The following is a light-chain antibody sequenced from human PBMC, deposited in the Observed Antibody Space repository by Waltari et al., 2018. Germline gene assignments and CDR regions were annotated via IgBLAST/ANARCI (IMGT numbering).Light chain of an antibody. CDR1: QSVSSN. J-gene: IGKJ1*01. CDR3: QQYNNWPPWT. V-gene: IGKV3-15*01. Sequence: CRASQSVSSNLAWYQQKPGQAPRLLIYGASTRATGVPARFSGSGSGTEFTLTIRGLQSEDYAVYYCQQYNNWPPWTFGQGTKVEIK. CDR2: GAS.